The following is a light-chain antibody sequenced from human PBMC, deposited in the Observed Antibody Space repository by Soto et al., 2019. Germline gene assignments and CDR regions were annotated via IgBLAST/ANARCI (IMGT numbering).Light chain of an antibody. CDR3: QSYYTSVRAYV. V-gene: IGLV1-40*01. CDR2: GNT. J-gene: IGLJ1*01. Sequence: QAVVTQPPSVSGAPGQRVTIFCTGSTSNIGADYHVHWYRQLPGTAPRLLIYGNTNRPSGVPGRFSGSKSGTSASLAITGLQAEDEGNYYCQSYYTSVRAYVFGTGTTLTVL. CDR1: TSNIGADYH.